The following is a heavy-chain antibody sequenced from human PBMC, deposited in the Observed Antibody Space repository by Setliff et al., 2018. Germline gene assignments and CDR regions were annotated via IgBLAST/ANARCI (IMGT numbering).Heavy chain of an antibody. Sequence: ASVNVSCKTSGFSFTTFGFSWVRQAPGRGLEWMGWISPYSGETNYAQKFQDRLSVTADTSSKTTYMELRSLTSDDTAVYFCTRSRAPRVALAADFDFWGQGTLVTVSS. J-gene: IGHJ4*02. CDR2: ISPYSGET. V-gene: IGHV1-18*01. CDR3: TRSRAPRVALAADFDF. D-gene: IGHD6-19*01. CDR1: GFSFTTFG.